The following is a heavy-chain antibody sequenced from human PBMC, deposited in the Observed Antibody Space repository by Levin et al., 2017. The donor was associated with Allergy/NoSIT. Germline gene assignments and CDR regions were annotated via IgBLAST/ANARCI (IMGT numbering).Heavy chain of an antibody. CDR3: ARALNILSAYDL. D-gene: IGHD3-9*01. J-gene: IGHJ2*01. CDR1: GFTVSSNS. V-gene: IGHV3-66*01. Sequence: GGSLRLSCAASGFTVSSNSMSWVRQAPGKGLEWVSVIYSGGSTYYADSVKGRFTISRDNSKNTLYLQMNSLRAEDTAVYYCARALNILSAYDLWGRGTLVTVSS. CDR2: IYSGGST.